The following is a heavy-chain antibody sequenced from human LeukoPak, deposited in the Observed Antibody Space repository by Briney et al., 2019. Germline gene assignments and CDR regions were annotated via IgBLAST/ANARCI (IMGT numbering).Heavy chain of an antibody. CDR2: ISYDGSNK. CDR3: AKGIVEMATIFAFDI. J-gene: IGHJ3*02. D-gene: IGHD5-24*01. V-gene: IGHV3-30*18. Sequence: GGSLRLSCAASGFTFSSYSMNWVRQAPGKGLEWVAVISYDGSNKYYADSVKGRFTISRDNSKNTLYLQMNSLRAEDTAVYYCAKGIVEMATIFAFDIWGQGTMVTVSS. CDR1: GFTFSSYS.